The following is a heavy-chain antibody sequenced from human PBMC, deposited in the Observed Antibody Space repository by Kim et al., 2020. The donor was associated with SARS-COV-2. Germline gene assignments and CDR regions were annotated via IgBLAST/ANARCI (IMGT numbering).Heavy chain of an antibody. CDR3: AAEYSIGGSREFDD. D-gene: IGHD6-19*01. J-gene: IGHJ4*02. CDR1: GFTFSRHC. V-gene: IGHV3-7*01. Sequence: GGSLRLSCTASGFTFSRHCMAWVRQAPGKGLEWLATINQDGSDIHSGDSVKGRFTISRDNSKNTVYLQMSSLRVDDTAVYYCAAEYSIGGSREFDDWGQGTLVIVSS. CDR2: INQDGSDI.